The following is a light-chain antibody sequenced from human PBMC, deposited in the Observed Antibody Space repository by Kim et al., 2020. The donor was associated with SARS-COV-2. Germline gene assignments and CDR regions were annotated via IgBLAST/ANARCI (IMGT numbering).Light chain of an antibody. CDR3: SSYTSSNTLVL. V-gene: IGLV2-14*03. J-gene: IGLJ2*01. CDR2: DVS. CDR1: SSDVGGYNY. Sequence: QSITLSCTGTSSDVGGYNYVSWYQQHPGKAPKLMIYDVSNRPSGVSTRFSGSKSGNTASLTISGLQAEDEADYYCSSYTSSNTLVLFGGGTQLTVL.